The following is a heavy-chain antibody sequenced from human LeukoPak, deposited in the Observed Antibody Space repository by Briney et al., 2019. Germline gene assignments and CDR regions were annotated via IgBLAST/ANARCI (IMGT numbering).Heavy chain of an antibody. J-gene: IGHJ4*02. CDR2: ISSSGSTI. CDR1: GFTFSSYE. CDR3: AREPMTVVVISFDY. D-gene: IGHD3-22*01. V-gene: IGHV3-48*03. Sequence: GGSLRLSCAASGFTFSSYEMNWVRQAPGKGLEWVSYISSSGSTIYYADSVKGRFTISRDNAKNSLYLQMNSLRAEDTAVYYCAREPMTVVVISFDYWGQGTLVTVSS.